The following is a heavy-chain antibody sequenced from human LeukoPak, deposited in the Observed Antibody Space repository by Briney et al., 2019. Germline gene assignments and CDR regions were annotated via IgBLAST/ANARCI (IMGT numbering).Heavy chain of an antibody. V-gene: IGHV1-18*01. J-gene: IGHJ4*02. Sequence: ASVKVSCKASGYSFTSYGISWVRQPPGQGLEWMGWISAYNGNTNYAQKLQGRVTMTTDTSTSTAYMELRSLRSDDTAVYYCARREQRLVGDDYWGQGTLVTVSS. CDR2: ISAYNGNT. D-gene: IGHD6-13*01. CDR1: GYSFTSYG. CDR3: ARREQRLVGDDY.